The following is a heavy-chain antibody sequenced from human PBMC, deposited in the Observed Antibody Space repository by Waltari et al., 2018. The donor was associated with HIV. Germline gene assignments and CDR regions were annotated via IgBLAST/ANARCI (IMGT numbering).Heavy chain of an antibody. CDR3: ARGGWGFGLDY. Sequence: QVQLQESGPGLVKPSQTLSLTCTVSGGSISSGSYYWSWIRQPAGKGLEWIGRIYTSGSTNYNPSLKSRVTISVDTSKNQFSLKLSSVTAADTAVYYCARGGWGFGLDYWGQGTLVTVSS. CDR1: GGSISSGSYY. V-gene: IGHV4-61*02. CDR2: IYTSGST. J-gene: IGHJ4*02. D-gene: IGHD6-19*01.